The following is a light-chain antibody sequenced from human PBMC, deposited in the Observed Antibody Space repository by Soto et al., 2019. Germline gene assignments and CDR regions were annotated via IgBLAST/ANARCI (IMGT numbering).Light chain of an antibody. V-gene: IGKV2-30*01. CDR3: MQNTHWPRT. CDR2: NVS. Sequence: DVVLTQSPLSLPVTLGQPASISCTSSQALVYGDGNTYLIWVQQRPGQSPRGLIYNVSRRDSGVPDRFSGSWSGTDFTLKISRVEAEDVGIYYCMQNTHWPRTFGQGTKVEIK. CDR1: QALVYGDGNTY. J-gene: IGKJ1*01.